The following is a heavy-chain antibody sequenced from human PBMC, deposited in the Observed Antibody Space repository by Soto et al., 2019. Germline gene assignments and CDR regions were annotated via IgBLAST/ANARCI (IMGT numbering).Heavy chain of an antibody. J-gene: IGHJ5*02. CDR1: GFTFSSYG. D-gene: IGHD6-13*01. CDR2: ISYDGSNK. V-gene: IGHV3-30*03. Sequence: QVQLVESGGGVVQPGRSLRLSCAASGFTFSSYGMHWVRQAPGKGLEWVAVISYDGSNKYYADSVKGRFTISRDNSKNTLYLQMNSLRAEDTAVYYCARSSQRQLANNWFDPWGQGTLVTVSS. CDR3: ARSSQRQLANNWFDP.